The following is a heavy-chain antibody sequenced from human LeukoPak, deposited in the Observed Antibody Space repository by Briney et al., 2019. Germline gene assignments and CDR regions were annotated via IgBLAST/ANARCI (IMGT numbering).Heavy chain of an antibody. Sequence: ASVKVSCKASGYTFTCFAMHWLRQAPGQRPQWMGWINAANGHTKISHVFQDRISITRDTSANTVYMELGNLKSEDMGVCYCARGRGTSGSDRDFYYYYYMDIWGTGTTVTVSS. J-gene: IGHJ6*03. CDR3: ARGRGTSGSDRDFYYYYYMDI. V-gene: IGHV1-3*03. CDR1: GYTFTCFA. D-gene: IGHD2-15*01. CDR2: INAANGHT.